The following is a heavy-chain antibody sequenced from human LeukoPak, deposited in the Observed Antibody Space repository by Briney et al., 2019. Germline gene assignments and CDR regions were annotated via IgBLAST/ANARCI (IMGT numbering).Heavy chain of an antibody. CDR2: ISGYNANT. V-gene: IGHV1-18*01. J-gene: IGHJ5*02. Sequence: ASVKVSCKASGYSFTSYAISWVRQAPGQGLEWMGWISGYNANTRYAQKLQGRVTMTTDTSTSTAYMELRSLRSDDTAVYYCARDTCSGGSCYPGGRFDPWGQGTLVTVSS. CDR3: ARDTCSGGSCYPGGRFDP. D-gene: IGHD2-15*01. CDR1: GYSFTSYA.